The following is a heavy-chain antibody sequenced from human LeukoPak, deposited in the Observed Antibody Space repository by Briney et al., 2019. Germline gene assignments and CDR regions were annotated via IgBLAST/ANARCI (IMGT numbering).Heavy chain of an antibody. CDR1: GFTFSSYA. J-gene: IGHJ4*02. V-gene: IGHV3-30-3*01. Sequence: GGSLRLSCAASGFTFSSYAMSWVRQAPGKGLEWVAVISYDGSNKYYADSVKGRFTISRDNSKNTLYLQMNSLRAEDTAVYYSARGGGSYYGDNQNFDYWGQGTLVTVSS. D-gene: IGHD1-26*01. CDR3: ARGGGSYYGDNQNFDY. CDR2: ISYDGSNK.